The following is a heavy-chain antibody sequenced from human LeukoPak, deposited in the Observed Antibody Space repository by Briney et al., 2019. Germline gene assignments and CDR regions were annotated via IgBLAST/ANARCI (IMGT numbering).Heavy chain of an antibody. CDR2: INPTSGGT. CDR1: GYTFTAFY. Sequence: ASVKVSCKSSGYTFTAFYIHWVRQAPGQGLEGMGWINPTSGGTNFAQEFQGRVTMTRDTSISTAYMELSRLRSDDTAVYYCARGSRITIFGVVIMRGGYFDYWGQGTLVTVSS. D-gene: IGHD3-3*01. CDR3: ARGSRITIFGVVIMRGGYFDY. J-gene: IGHJ4*02. V-gene: IGHV1-2*02.